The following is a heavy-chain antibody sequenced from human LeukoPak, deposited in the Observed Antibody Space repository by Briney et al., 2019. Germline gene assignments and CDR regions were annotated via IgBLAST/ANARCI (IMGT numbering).Heavy chain of an antibody. Sequence: GGSLRLSCAASGFTFSSYWMSWVRQAPGKGLEWVANIKQDGSEKYYVDSVKGRFTISRDNAKNSLYLQMNSLRAEDTAVYYCARDVVVTAIRGHYYYYYGMDVWGQGTTVTVSS. J-gene: IGHJ6*02. V-gene: IGHV3-7*01. CDR2: IKQDGSEK. CDR1: GFTFSSYW. D-gene: IGHD2-21*02. CDR3: ARDVVVTAIRGHYYYYYGMDV.